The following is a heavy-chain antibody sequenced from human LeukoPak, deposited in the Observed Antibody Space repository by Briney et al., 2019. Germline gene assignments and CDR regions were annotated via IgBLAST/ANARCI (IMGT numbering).Heavy chain of an antibody. V-gene: IGHV3-7*01. CDR2: IKPDGGIK. Sequence: GGSLRLSCVASGFTFGHHFMSWVRQAPGGGLEWVANIKPDGGIKFHADSVKGRFTISRDNARNSVYLQMNSLRGEDTAVYYCARAVDVADYWGQGTLVAVSS. CDR3: ARAVDVADY. J-gene: IGHJ4*02. CDR1: GFTFGHHF. D-gene: IGHD3-16*01.